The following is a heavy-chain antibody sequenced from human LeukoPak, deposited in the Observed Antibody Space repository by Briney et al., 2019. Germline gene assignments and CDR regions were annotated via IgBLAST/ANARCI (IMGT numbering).Heavy chain of an antibody. CDR2: ISGSGGST. CDR3: ANDDYGEDFDY. CDR1: GFTFSSYA. V-gene: IGHV3-23*01. J-gene: IGHJ4*02. D-gene: IGHD4-17*01. Sequence: GGSLRLSCAASGFTFSSYAMSWVRQAPGKGLEWVSAISGSGGSTYYADSVKGRFAISRDNSKNTLYLQMNSLRAEDTAVYYCANDDYGEDFDYWGQGTLVTVSS.